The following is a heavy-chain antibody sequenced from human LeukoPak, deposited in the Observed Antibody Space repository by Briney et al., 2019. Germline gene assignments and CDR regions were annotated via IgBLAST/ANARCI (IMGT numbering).Heavy chain of an antibody. D-gene: IGHD1-26*01. CDR3: ARSRGRGGELLGVDY. V-gene: IGHV3-30*03. CDR1: GFTFSSYG. CDR2: ISYDGSKK. Sequence: GGSLRLSCAASGFTFSSYGMHGVRQAPDKGLEGVAVISYDGSKKYYVDSVKGRFTICRDNSTNTLYLQMNSLRAAETAVYYCARSRGRGGELLGVDYWGQGTLVTVSS. J-gene: IGHJ4*02.